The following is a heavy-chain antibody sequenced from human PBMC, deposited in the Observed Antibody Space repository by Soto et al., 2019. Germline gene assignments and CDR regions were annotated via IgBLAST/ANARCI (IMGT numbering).Heavy chain of an antibody. CDR2: IIPIFGTA. Sequence: SVKVSFKASGGTFSSYSISCVRQAPLQGLELMGGIIPIFGTANYAQKFQGRVTITADESTSTAYMELSSLRSEDTAVYYCARADNTPTGTPLQPLGGMDVWGQGNKVTVSS. CDR1: GGTFSSYS. J-gene: IGHJ6*01. D-gene: IGHD2-2*01. CDR3: ARADNTPTGTPLQPLGGMDV. V-gene: IGHV1-69*01.